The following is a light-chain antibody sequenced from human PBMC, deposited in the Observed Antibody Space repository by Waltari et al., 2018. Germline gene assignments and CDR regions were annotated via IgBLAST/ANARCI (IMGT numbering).Light chain of an antibody. Sequence: TQMTQSPSPLPASVGARATITCRASKFIVKWLAWYQQKPGKAPKLLIYKATNLETGVPSRFTGSGSGTEFTLTISSLQPDDSATFYCLQYHDYSSFGQGTKLEIK. CDR2: KAT. V-gene: IGKV1-5*03. J-gene: IGKJ2*03. CDR3: LQYHDYSS. CDR1: KFIVKW.